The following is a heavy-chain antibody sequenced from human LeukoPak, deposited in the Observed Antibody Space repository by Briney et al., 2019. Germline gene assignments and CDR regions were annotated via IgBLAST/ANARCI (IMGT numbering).Heavy chain of an antibody. Sequence: SETLSLTCAVYGGSFSGYYWSWIRQPPGKGLEWIGQIYHSGSTDYNPSLKSRVTISVDTSKNQFSLKLSSVTAADTAVYYCARGRVARAPFFDYWGQGTLVSVSS. CDR2: IYHSGST. D-gene: IGHD2-15*01. CDR3: ARGRVARAPFFDY. CDR1: GGSFSGYY. J-gene: IGHJ4*02. V-gene: IGHV4-34*01.